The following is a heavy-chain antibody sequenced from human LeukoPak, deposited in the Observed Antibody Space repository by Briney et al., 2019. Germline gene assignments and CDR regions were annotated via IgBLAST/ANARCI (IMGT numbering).Heavy chain of an antibody. CDR3: ARGGVATYPIPEYFQH. D-gene: IGHD5-12*01. V-gene: IGHV4-31*03. Sequence: PSETLSLTCTVSGGSISSGGYYWSWIRQHPGKGLEWIGYIYYSGSTYYNPSLKSRVTISVDTSKNQFSLKLSSVTAADTAVYYCARGGVATYPIPEYFQHWGQGTLVTVSS. J-gene: IGHJ1*01. CDR2: IYYSGST. CDR1: GGSISSGGYY.